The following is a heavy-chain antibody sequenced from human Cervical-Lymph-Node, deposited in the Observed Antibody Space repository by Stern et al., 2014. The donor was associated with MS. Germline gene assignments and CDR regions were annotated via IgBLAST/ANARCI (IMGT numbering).Heavy chain of an antibody. CDR2: ISGSSGDT. D-gene: IGHD4-11*01. CDR1: GFTFSSYS. Sequence: EDQLVESGGGLVQPGGSLRLSCAASGFTFSSYSMSWVRQAPGKGLEWVSAISGSSGDTYSADSVKGRFTISRDNSKNTLYLQMNSLRVEDTALYYCASPNDYSNYVPFDSWGQGTLVTVSS. V-gene: IGHV3-23*04. CDR3: ASPNDYSNYVPFDS. J-gene: IGHJ4*02.